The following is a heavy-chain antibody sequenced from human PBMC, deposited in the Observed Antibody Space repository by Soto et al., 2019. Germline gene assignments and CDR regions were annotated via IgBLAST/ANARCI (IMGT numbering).Heavy chain of an antibody. CDR3: ARDREGTGYNFDY. D-gene: IGHD5-18*01. CDR2: VWSDVNNK. V-gene: IGHV3-33*01. CDR1: GFTFTNYA. J-gene: IGHJ4*02. Sequence: GGSLRLSCAASGFTFTNYAMHWVRQAPGKGLEWVAVVWSDVNNKYYADSVKGRFTIFRDNSKNTLHLQMDSLRAEDTAVYYCARDREGTGYNFDYWGQGTLVTVSS.